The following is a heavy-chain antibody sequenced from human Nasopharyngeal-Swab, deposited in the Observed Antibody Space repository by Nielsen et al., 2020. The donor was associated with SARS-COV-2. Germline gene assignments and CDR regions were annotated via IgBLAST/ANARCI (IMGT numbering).Heavy chain of an antibody. D-gene: IGHD3-10*01. CDR2: ISFDGSNE. CDR1: GFSFSNSP. J-gene: IGHJ4*02. CDR3: ARSLGAEVLAVEHY. Sequence: GESLKISCAASGFSFSNSPMYWVRQAPGKGLEWVAVISFDGSNEYYADSVKGRFTISRDNAEKSVFLQMDRLRVEDTAVYYCARSLGAEVLAVEHYWGQGTPVTVSS. V-gene: IGHV3-30-3*01.